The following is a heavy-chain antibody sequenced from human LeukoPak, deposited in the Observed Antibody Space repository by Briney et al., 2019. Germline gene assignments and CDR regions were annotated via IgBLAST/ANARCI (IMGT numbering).Heavy chain of an antibody. D-gene: IGHD4-23*01. CDR1: GFTFSSYA. CDR3: AKDSGDYGGN. CDR2: ISGSGGST. J-gene: IGHJ4*02. Sequence: GGSLRLSCAASGFTFSSYAMSWVRQAPGKGLEWVSAISGSGGSTYYADSAKGRFTISRDNSKNTLYLQRNSLRAEDTAVYYWAKDSGDYGGNWGQGTLVTVSS. V-gene: IGHV3-23*01.